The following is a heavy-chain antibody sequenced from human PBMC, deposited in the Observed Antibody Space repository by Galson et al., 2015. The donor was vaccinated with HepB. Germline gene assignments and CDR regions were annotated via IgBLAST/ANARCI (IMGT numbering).Heavy chain of an antibody. D-gene: IGHD2-15*01. CDR3: ARESVVAVRPVYYYYYYMDV. CDR1: GDSVSSHSAA. CDR2: TYYRSKWYN. J-gene: IGHJ6*03. V-gene: IGHV6-1*01. Sequence: CAISGDSVSSHSAAWNWIRQSPSRGLEWLGRTYYRSKWYNDYAVSVKSRITINPDTSKNQFSLQLNSVTPEDTAVYYCARESVVAVRPVYYYYYYMDVWGKGTMVTVSS.